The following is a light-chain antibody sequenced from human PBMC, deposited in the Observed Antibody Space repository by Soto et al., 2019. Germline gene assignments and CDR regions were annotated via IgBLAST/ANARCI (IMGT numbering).Light chain of an antibody. CDR2: GNS. Sequence: QSVLTQPPSVSGAPGQRVTISCTGSSSNIGAGYDVHWYQQLPGTAPKLLIYGNSNRPSGVPDRFYGSTSGTSASLAITGLQADDEADYYCQSSDSSLSGSVFGTGTKLTVL. CDR3: QSSDSSLSGSV. J-gene: IGLJ1*01. V-gene: IGLV1-40*01. CDR1: SSNIGAGYD.